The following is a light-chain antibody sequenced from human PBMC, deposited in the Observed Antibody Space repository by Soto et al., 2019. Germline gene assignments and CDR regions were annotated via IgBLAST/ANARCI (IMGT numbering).Light chain of an antibody. Sequence: QSALTQPPSASGSPGQSVTISCTGMSSDVGGYNYVSWYQQHPGKAPKLMIYEVTKRPSGVAERVSGSKSGNTASLAVSGLQAEDEADYYCSSYAGSNAVLFCGGTKLTVL. V-gene: IGLV2-8*01. CDR2: EVT. J-gene: IGLJ2*01. CDR3: SSYAGSNAVL. CDR1: SSDVGGYNY.